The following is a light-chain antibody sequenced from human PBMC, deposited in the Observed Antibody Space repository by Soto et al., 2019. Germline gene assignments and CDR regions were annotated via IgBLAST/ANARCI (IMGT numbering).Light chain of an antibody. CDR2: DAS. CDR3: QKRSNWPLN. CDR1: QSVSSY. V-gene: IGKV3-11*01. J-gene: IGKJ4*01. Sequence: EIVLTQSPATLSFSPGEIATLSCRASQSVSSYLAWYQQKPGQAPRLLIYDASNRATGIPARFSGSGSGTDFTLTISSLEPEDFAVYYCQKRSNWPLNFGGGTKVDIK.